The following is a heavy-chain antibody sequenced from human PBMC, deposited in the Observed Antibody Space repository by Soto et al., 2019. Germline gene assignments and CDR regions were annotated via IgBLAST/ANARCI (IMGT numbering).Heavy chain of an antibody. Sequence: GGSLRLSCAASGFTFSDHYMDWVRQAPGKGLEWVGRIRNRPNSYTTQYAASVKGRFAVLRDDSENLVYLQMNDLITEDTAVYYCVRDSGRGFYFDYWGQGA. CDR1: GFTFSDHY. V-gene: IGHV3-72*01. J-gene: IGHJ4*02. CDR3: VRDSGRGFYFDY. CDR2: IRNRPNSYTT. D-gene: IGHD3-10*01.